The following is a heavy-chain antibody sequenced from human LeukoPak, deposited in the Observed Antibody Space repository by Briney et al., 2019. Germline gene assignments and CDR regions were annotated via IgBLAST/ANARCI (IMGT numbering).Heavy chain of an antibody. CDR2: VDGGGST. D-gene: IGHD2/OR15-2a*01. V-gene: IGHV3-23*01. CDR3: ARDDAPGGGFLDR. J-gene: IGHJ5*02. CDR1: GFSFRNYA. Sequence: PGGSLRLSCAVSGFSFRNYAMSWVRQAPGKALEWVSRVDGGGSTFYADSVKGRFSISRDTSKSTLYLQMSSLRGEDTAIYYCARDDAPGGGFLDRWGQGTLVTVSS.